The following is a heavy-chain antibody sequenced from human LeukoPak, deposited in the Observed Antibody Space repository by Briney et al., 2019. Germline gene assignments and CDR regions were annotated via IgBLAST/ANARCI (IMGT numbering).Heavy chain of an antibody. J-gene: IGHJ6*03. Sequence: SETLSLTCAVSGYSTSSGYYWGWIRQPPGKGLEWIGSIYHSGSTYYNPSLKSRVTISVDTSKNQFSLKLSSVTAADTAVYYCASSTVTRYYYYYYMDVWGKGTTVTVSS. CDR2: IYHSGST. CDR3: ASSTVTRYYYYYYMDV. V-gene: IGHV4-38-2*01. D-gene: IGHD4-17*01. CDR1: GYSTSSGYY.